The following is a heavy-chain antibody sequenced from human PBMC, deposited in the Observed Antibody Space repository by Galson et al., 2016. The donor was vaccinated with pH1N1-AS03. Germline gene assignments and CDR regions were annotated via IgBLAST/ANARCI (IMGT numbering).Heavy chain of an antibody. J-gene: IGHJ4*02. Sequence: QSGAEVKKPGDSLTISCQASGYIFTSFWIGWVRQMPGKGLEWMGIIYPDDSDTRYSPSFQGQVTISADKSITPAYLQWTSLKASDTALYYSAKRYVYYFGYWGQGTPVTVSS. CDR3: AKRYVYYFGY. D-gene: IGHD5-12*01. CDR2: IYPDDSDT. CDR1: GYIFTSFW. V-gene: IGHV5-51*01.